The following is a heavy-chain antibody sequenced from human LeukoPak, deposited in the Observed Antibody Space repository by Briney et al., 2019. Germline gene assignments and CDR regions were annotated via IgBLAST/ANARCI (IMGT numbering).Heavy chain of an antibody. V-gene: IGHV1-3*01. D-gene: IGHD2-2*01. CDR1: GYTFTSYY. J-gene: IGHJ4*02. CDR3: ARVGVVVPAAKSFDY. CDR2: INAGNGNT. Sequence: GASVKVSCKASGYTFTSYYMHWVRQAPGQRLEWMGWINAGNGNTKYSQKFQGRVTITRDTSASTAYMELSSLRSEDTAVYYCARVGVVVPAAKSFDYWGQGTLVTVSS.